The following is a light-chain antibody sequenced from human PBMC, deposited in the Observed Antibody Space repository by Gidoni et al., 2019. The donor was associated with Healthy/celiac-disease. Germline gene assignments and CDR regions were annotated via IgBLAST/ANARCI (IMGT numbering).Light chain of an antibody. CDR3: QQSYSTLRT. CDR1: QSISSY. Sequence: LQMPQSPSSLSASVGDRVTITCRASQSISSYLNWYQQKPGKAPKLLIYAASSLQSGVPSRFSGSGSGTDFTLTISSLQPEDFATYYCQQSYSTLRTFSGGTKVEIK. CDR2: AAS. V-gene: IGKV1-39*01. J-gene: IGKJ4*01.